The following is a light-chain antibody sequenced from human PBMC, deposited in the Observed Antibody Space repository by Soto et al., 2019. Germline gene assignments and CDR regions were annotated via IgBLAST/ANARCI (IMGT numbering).Light chain of an antibody. Sequence: DIQMTQSPSSLSASVGDRVTITCRAGQSIINYLGWYQQKPGKAPKRLIYAASSLQSGVPSRFSGSGSGTEFTLTISSLQPEDFATYYCLQHYDYSWTFGQGTKVDI. CDR1: QSIINY. V-gene: IGKV1-17*01. CDR2: AAS. CDR3: LQHYDYSWT. J-gene: IGKJ1*01.